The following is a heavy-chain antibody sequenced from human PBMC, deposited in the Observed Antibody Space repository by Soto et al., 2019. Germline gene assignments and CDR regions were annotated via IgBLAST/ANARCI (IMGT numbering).Heavy chain of an antibody. CDR1: GYTFTGYY. CDR3: ARAGVVVVAATNDAFEI. Sequence: QVQLVQSGAEVKKPGASVKVSCKASGYTFTGYYMHWVRQAPGQGLEWMGWINPNSGGTNYAQKFQGWVTMTRDTAINTGYMELSRVRSDDTAVYYCARAGVVVVAATNDAFEIWGRGTMVTVSS. J-gene: IGHJ3*02. CDR2: INPNSGGT. D-gene: IGHD2-15*01. V-gene: IGHV1-2*04.